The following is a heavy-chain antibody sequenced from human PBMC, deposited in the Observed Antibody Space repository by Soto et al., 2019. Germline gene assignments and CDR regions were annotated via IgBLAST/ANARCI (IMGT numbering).Heavy chain of an antibody. D-gene: IGHD1-26*01. CDR1: GGSISSYY. CDR2: VHHSWGS. CDR3: ARQGLGPLPGVVDV. Sequence: QVQLQESGPGLVKPSETLSLSCTVSGGSISSYYWSWFRQSPGKRMEWIGYVHHSWGSSYNPSLQRRVAISQDPYKSQFSLKVTYVPATATAVYYCARQGLGPLPGVVDVWGQGTTVTVSS. J-gene: IGHJ6*02. V-gene: IGHV4-59*08.